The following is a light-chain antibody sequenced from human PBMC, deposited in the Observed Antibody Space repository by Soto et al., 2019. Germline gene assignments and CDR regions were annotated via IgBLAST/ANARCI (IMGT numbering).Light chain of an antibody. Sequence: DIQMTQSPSTLSASVGDRVTITCRASQDINSWLAWYQQKPGKAPKLLIFDASNLESGVPSRFSGSGSETEFTLTISSLQPEDFATYYCQQLNSYSITFGQGTRLEIK. V-gene: IGKV1-5*01. J-gene: IGKJ5*01. CDR2: DAS. CDR1: QDINSW. CDR3: QQLNSYSIT.